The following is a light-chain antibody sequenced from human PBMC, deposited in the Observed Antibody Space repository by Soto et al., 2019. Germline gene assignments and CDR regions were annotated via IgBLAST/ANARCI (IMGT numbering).Light chain of an antibody. Sequence: EIVLTQSPGTLSLSPGERATLSCRASQSVSSGFLAWYQHNPGQAPRLLIYGASSRPTGIPDRFSGSGSGTDFPLTLSRRAPEDVAVNYCKQYGSSPRPFDQGTKVEIK. V-gene: IGKV3-20*01. J-gene: IGKJ1*01. CDR1: QSVSSGF. CDR3: KQYGSSPRP. CDR2: GAS.